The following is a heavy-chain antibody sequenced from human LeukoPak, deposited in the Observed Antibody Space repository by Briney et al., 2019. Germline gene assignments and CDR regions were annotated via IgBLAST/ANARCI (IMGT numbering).Heavy chain of an antibody. D-gene: IGHD1/OR15-1a*01. V-gene: IGHV4-31*03. CDR1: GGSLSSGGYF. Sequence: SETLSLTCTVSGGSLSSGGYFWCWIRQHPGKGLEWIGYIYYSGSTYYNPSLKSRVTISVDTSKNQFSLRLSSVTAADTAVYYCASLRNKVFEDWGQGTLVTVSS. CDR3: ASLRNKVFED. CDR2: IYYSGST. J-gene: IGHJ4*02.